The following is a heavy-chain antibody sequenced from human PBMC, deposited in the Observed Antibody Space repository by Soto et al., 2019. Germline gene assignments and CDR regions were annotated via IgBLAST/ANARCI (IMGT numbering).Heavy chain of an antibody. J-gene: IGHJ4*02. D-gene: IGHD3-10*01. V-gene: IGHV4-34*01. Sequence: QVQLQQWGAGLLKPSETLSLTCAVYGGSFSGYYWSWIRQPPGKGLEWIGEINHSGSTNYNPSLKSRVTISVDTSKNQFYLKLSSVTAADTAVYYCARSYYGSGSYYNWFDYWGQGTLVTVSS. CDR1: GGSFSGYY. CDR3: ARSYYGSGSYYNWFDY. CDR2: INHSGST.